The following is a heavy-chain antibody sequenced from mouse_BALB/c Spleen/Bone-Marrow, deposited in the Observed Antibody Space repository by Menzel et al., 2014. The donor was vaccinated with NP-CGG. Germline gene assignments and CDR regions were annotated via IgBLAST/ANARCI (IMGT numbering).Heavy chain of an antibody. J-gene: IGHJ4*01. V-gene: IGHV2-6-7*01. CDR3: ARGEDYDDYYAMDY. Sequence: QVQLKHSGPGLVAPSQSLSITCTVSGFSLTGYGVNWVRQPPGKGLEWLGMIWGDGSTDYNSALKSRLSISKDNSKSQVFLKMNSLQTDDTARYYCARGEDYDDYYAMDYWGQGTSVTVSS. CDR1: GFSLTGYG. CDR2: IWGDGST. D-gene: IGHD2-4*01.